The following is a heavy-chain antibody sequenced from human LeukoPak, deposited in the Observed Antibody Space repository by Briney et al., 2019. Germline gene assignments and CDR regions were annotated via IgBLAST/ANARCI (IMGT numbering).Heavy chain of an antibody. CDR1: GFTFDDYA. Sequence: GGSLRLSCAASGFTFDDYAMHWVRQAPGKGLKWVSGISWNSGSIGYADSVKGRFTISRDNAKNSLYLQMNSLRAEDMALYYCAKDMSRHLSSGYSFDYWGQGTLVTVSS. CDR2: ISWNSGSI. J-gene: IGHJ4*02. D-gene: IGHD3-22*01. V-gene: IGHV3-9*03. CDR3: AKDMSRHLSSGYSFDY.